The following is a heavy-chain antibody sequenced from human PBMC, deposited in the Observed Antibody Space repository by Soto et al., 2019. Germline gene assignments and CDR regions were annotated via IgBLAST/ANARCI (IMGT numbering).Heavy chain of an antibody. Sequence: ASVKVSCKASGYTFTSYDINWVRQATGQGLEWMGWMNPNSGNTGYAQKFQGRVTMTRNTSISTAYMELSSLRSEDTAVYYCARGEHDFWSWYYSPYHYYYMDFWGKGITVTVSS. CDR2: MNPNSGNT. V-gene: IGHV1-8*01. D-gene: IGHD3-3*01. CDR3: ARGEHDFWSWYYSPYHYYYMDF. J-gene: IGHJ6*03. CDR1: GYTFTSYD.